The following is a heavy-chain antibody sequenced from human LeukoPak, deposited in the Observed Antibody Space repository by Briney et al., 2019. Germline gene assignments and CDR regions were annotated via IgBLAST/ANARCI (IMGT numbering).Heavy chain of an antibody. J-gene: IGHJ2*01. CDR1: GFTFDDYA. V-gene: IGHV3-9*01. CDR3: ARSGVNWYFDL. Sequence: GGSLRLSCAASGFTFDDYAMHWVRQAPGKGLEWVSYISFSGSPTQYADSVKGRFTISRDNAKNSLYLQMNSLRAEDTALYYCARSGVNWYFDLWGRGTLVTVSS. CDR2: ISFSGSPT. D-gene: IGHD6-19*01.